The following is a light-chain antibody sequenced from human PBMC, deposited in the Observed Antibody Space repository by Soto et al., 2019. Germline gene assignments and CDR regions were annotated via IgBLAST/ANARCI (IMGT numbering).Light chain of an antibody. CDR2: GAS. J-gene: IGKJ5*01. CDR3: QQYNNWPPVT. CDR1: QSVSSN. V-gene: IGKV3-15*01. Sequence: ETVMTLSPAALSVSPGERATLSCRASQSVSSNVAWYQQTPGQAPRLLIYGASTRAAGIPDRFSGSGSGTEFTLTISSLQSEDFAVYYCQQYNNWPPVTFGQGTRLEIK.